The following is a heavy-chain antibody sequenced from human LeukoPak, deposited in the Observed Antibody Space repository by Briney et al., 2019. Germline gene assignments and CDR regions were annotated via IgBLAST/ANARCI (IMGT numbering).Heavy chain of an antibody. CDR3: ARGSGRLRAFDI. Sequence: ASVNVSCKASGYTFTRYYMHWVRQAPGQGLEWMGWINPNSGGTNYAQKFQGRVTITRDTSISTAYMELSRLRSDDTAVYYCARGSGRLRAFDIWGQGTMVTVSS. CDR1: GYTFTRYY. J-gene: IGHJ3*02. D-gene: IGHD5-18*01. CDR2: INPNSGGT. V-gene: IGHV1-2*02.